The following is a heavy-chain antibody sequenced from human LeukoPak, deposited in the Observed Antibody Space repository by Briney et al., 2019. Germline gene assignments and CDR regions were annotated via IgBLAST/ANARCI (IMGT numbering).Heavy chain of an antibody. D-gene: IGHD3-9*01. Sequence: PAETLSLTCTVSGGSISSYYWSWIRQPPGKGLEWIGYIDYSRITNYNPSLKSRVTISVDTSKNQFSLKLSSVTAADTAVYYCATGVKDILTGYHSPYYYYGMDVWGQGTTVTVSS. CDR1: GGSISSYY. CDR3: ATGVKDILTGYHSPYYYYGMDV. CDR2: IDYSRIT. V-gene: IGHV4-59*01. J-gene: IGHJ6*02.